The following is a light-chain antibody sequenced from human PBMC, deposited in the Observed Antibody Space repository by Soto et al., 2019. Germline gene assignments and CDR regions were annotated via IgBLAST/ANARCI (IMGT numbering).Light chain of an antibody. V-gene: IGKV3-15*01. Sequence: EIVMTQSPATLSVSPGERATLSCRASRSVGTNLAWYQQKPGQAPRLLIYGASTRATGIPARFSGSGSGTEFTLTISSLQSEDFAIYSCQQYNHWPPLTFGGGTKVEIK. CDR3: QQYNHWPPLT. J-gene: IGKJ4*01. CDR2: GAS. CDR1: RSVGTN.